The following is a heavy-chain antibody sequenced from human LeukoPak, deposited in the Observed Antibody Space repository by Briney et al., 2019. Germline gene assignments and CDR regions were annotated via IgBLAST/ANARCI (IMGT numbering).Heavy chain of an antibody. Sequence: GESLKISCKGSGYSFTSYWIGWVRQMPGKGLEWMGIIYPGDSDTRYSPSFQGQVTISADKSISTAYLQWSSLKASDTAMYYCARQSTMVRGVMTDAFDIWGQGTMVTVSS. CDR1: GYSFTSYW. D-gene: IGHD3-10*01. J-gene: IGHJ3*02. CDR3: ARQSTMVRGVMTDAFDI. CDR2: IYPGDSDT. V-gene: IGHV5-51*01.